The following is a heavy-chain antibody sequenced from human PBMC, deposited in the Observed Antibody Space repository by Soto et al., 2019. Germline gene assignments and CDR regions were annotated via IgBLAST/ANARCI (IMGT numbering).Heavy chain of an antibody. CDR3: ASDARGRQLPLYYYYYGMDV. CDR2: INPNSGGT. D-gene: IGHD2-2*01. V-gene: IGHV1-2*02. Sequence: GASLKVSCKASGYTFTGYYMHWVGQAPGQGLEWMGWINPNSGGTNYAQKFQGRVTMTRDTSISTAYMELSRLRSDDTDVYYCASDARGRQLPLYYYYYGMDVWGQGTTVTVSS. J-gene: IGHJ6*02. CDR1: GYTFTGYY.